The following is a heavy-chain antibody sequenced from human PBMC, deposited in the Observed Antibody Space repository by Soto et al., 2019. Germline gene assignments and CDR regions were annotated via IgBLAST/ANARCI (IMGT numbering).Heavy chain of an antibody. D-gene: IGHD2-2*01. V-gene: IGHV1-46*01. CDR1: GYTFTSYY. J-gene: IGHJ4*02. CDR3: ARDFTPQLVPAAKGYFDY. CDR2: INPSGGST. Sequence: ASVKVSCKASGYTFTSYYMHWVRQAPGQGLEWMGIINPSGGSTSYAQKFQGRVTMTRDTSTSTVYMELSSLRSEDTAVYYCARDFTPQLVPAAKGYFDYWGQGTLVTVSS.